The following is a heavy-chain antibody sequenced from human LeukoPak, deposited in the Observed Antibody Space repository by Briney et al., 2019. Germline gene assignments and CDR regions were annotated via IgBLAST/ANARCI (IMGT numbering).Heavy chain of an antibody. Sequence: STRAVCYSSINYDNSCVLREPGRKRVGWIWISAYSGNTNYAQIVQGRVTMTTDTSTSTSYMELSRLTSDDTAVYYCAREAPMVRGVIDYWGQGTLATVSS. CDR3: AREAPMVRGVIDY. J-gene: IGHJ4*02. D-gene: IGHD3-10*01. V-gene: IGHV1-18*01. CDR2: ISAYSGNT. CDR1: CYSSINYD.